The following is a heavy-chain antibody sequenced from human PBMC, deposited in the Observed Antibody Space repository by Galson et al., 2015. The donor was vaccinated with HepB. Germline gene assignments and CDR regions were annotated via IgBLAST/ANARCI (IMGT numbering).Heavy chain of an antibody. CDR2: IKEDGTEK. CDR3: AQYLFTFGVVHRGGYFDN. V-gene: IGHV3-7*01. D-gene: IGHD3-16*01. J-gene: IGHJ4*02. CDR1: GLSFRSSW. Sequence: SLRLSCAASGLSFRSSWMSWVRQAPGKGLEWVANIKEDGTEKYYVDSVKGRFTISRDNSKNTLYLQMNSLRPEDTAVYYCAQYLFTFGVVHRGGYFDNWGQGTLITVSS.